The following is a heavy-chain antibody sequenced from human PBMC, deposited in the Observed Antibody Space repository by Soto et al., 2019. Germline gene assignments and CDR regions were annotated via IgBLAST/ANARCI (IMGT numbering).Heavy chain of an antibody. Sequence: SVKVSCKASGGTFDNYAVGWVRQAPGQGLEWMGGIIPMFEIVNYAQRFQGRLTIAADESMSTAYMELTSLTSAGTAIYFCARGLRTGNYGMDVWGQGTTVTVSS. V-gene: IGHV1-69*13. CDR2: IIPMFEIV. J-gene: IGHJ6*02. CDR3: ARGLRTGNYGMDV. D-gene: IGHD2-15*01. CDR1: GGTFDNYA.